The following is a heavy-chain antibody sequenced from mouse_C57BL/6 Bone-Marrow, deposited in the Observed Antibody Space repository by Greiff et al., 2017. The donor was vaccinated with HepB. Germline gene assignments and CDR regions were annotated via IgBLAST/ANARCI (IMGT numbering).Heavy chain of an antibody. D-gene: IGHD4-1*01. Sequence: QVQLKESGAELVKPGASVKLSCKASGYTFTEYSIHWVKQRSGQGLEWIGWIYPGSGSIKYNEKFKDKATLTANKSSSTVYMEMSRLTSEDSAVYFCARHEGDWDVWYFDVWGTGTTVTVAS. V-gene: IGHV1-62-2*01. CDR3: ARHEGDWDVWYFDV. CDR2: IYPGSGSI. J-gene: IGHJ1*03. CDR1: GYTFTEYS.